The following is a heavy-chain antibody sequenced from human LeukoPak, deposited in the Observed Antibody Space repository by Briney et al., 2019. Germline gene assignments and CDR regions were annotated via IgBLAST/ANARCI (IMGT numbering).Heavy chain of an antibody. Sequence: PGGSQRLSCAASGFTFSSYWMHWVRQAPGKGLVWVSRINRDGSTTTYADSVKGRFTISRDNAKNTLYLQMNSLRAEDTAVYYCVRVYCSSTSCYYFDSWGQGTLVTVSS. CDR3: VRVYCSSTSCYYFDS. CDR2: INRDGSTT. D-gene: IGHD2-2*01. J-gene: IGHJ4*02. V-gene: IGHV3-74*01. CDR1: GFTFSSYW.